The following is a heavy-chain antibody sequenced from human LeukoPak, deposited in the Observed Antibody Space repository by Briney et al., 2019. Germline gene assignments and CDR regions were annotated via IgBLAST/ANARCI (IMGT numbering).Heavy chain of an antibody. D-gene: IGHD3-9*01. CDR3: ARAYYDILTAYYYYYMDV. J-gene: IGHJ6*03. V-gene: IGHV1-2*02. CDR2: INPNSGGT. Sequence: GASVKVSCKASGYTFTSYGISWVRQAPGQGLEWMGWINPNSGGTNYAQKFQGRVTMTRDTSISTAYMELSRLRSDDTAVYYCARAYYDILTAYYYYYMDVWGKGATVTISS. CDR1: GYTFTSYG.